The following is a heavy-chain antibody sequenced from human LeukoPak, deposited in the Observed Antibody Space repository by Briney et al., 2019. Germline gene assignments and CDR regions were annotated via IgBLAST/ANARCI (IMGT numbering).Heavy chain of an antibody. V-gene: IGHV3-49*04. CDR1: GFTFSSYS. J-gene: IGHJ3*02. Sequence: GGSLRLSCAASGFTFSSYSMNWVRQAPGKGLELVGFIRSKAYGGTIEYAASVRGRFTISRDDSKSIAYLQMNSLKIEDTAVYYCTKDYGYNGYVGAFDIWGQGTMVTVSS. CDR2: IRSKAYGGTI. D-gene: IGHD5-12*01. CDR3: TKDYGYNGYVGAFDI.